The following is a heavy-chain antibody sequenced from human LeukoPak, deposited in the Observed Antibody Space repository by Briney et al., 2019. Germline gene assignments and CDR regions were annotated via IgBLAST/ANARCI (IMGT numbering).Heavy chain of an antibody. V-gene: IGHV1-2*02. CDR2: INPNSGGT. J-gene: IGHJ4*02. Sequence: ASVKVSCKASGYAFTGYYMHWVRQAPGQGLEWMGWINPNSGGTNYAQKFQGRVTMTRDTSISTAYMELSRLRSDDTAVYYCAKDLSGWYDYDYWGQGTLVTVSS. CDR1: GYAFTGYY. D-gene: IGHD6-19*01. CDR3: AKDLSGWYDYDY.